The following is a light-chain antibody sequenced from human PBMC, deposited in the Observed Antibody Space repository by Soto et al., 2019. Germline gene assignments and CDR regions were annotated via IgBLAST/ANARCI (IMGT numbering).Light chain of an antibody. Sequence: QSVLTQPASVSGSPGQSITISCTGTSCDVGGYNYVSWYQQHPGKAPKLMIYEVSNRPSGVSNRFSGSKSGNTASLTISGLQAEDEADYYCLSKTSTISYVFXTGTKVTVL. J-gene: IGLJ1*01. CDR2: EVS. CDR3: LSKTSTISYV. CDR1: SCDVGGYNY. V-gene: IGLV2-14*01.